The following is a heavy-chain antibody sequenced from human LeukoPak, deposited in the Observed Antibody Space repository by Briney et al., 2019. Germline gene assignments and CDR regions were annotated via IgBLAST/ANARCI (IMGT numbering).Heavy chain of an antibody. CDR2: INHSGST. CDR1: GGSFSGYY. Sequence: SETLSLTCAVYGGSFSGYYWSWIRQPPGKGLEWIGEINHSGSTNYNPSLKSRVTISVDTSKNQFSLKLSSVTAADTAVYYCARGTDYDFGTMYYYYYYMDVWGKGTTVTVSS. CDR3: ARGTDYDFGTMYYYYYYMDV. V-gene: IGHV4-34*01. J-gene: IGHJ6*03. D-gene: IGHD3-3*01.